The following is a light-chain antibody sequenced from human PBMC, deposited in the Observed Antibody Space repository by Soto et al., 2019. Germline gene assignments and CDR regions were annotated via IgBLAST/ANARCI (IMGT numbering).Light chain of an antibody. V-gene: IGKV1-5*03. J-gene: IGKJ1*01. CDR3: QHYNSYSAA. Sequence: DIQMTQSPSALSASFGDRVTITCRASQSISTYLEWFQQKPGKAPKLLIYKASTLKSGVPSRFRGSGSGTEFTLTISSLQPDDFETYYCQHYNSYSAAFGQGTKVDIK. CDR2: KAS. CDR1: QSISTY.